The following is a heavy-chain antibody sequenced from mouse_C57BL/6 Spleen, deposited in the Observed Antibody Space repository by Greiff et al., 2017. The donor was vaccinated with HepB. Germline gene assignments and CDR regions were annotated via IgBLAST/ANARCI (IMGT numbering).Heavy chain of an antibody. J-gene: IGHJ4*01. CDR3: ARDDGYYPMDY. V-gene: IGHV7-1*01. CDR1: GFTFSDFY. CDR2: SRNKANDYTT. Sequence: EVKVVESGGGLVQSGRSLRLSCATSGFTFSDFYMEWVRQAPGKGLEWIAASRNKANDYTTEYSASVKGRFIVSRDTSQSILYLQMNALRAEDTAIYYCARDDGYYPMDYWGQGTSVTVSS.